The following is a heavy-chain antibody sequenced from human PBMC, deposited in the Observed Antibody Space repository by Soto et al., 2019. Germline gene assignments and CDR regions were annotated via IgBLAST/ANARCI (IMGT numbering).Heavy chain of an antibody. V-gene: IGHV4-39*01. D-gene: IGHD6-13*01. CDR1: GGSISSSSYY. CDR2: IYYSGST. J-gene: IGHJ5*02. Sequence: PSETLSLTCTVSGGSISSSSYYWGWIRQPPGKGLEWIGSIYYSGSTYYNPSLKSRVTISVDTSKNQFSLKLSSVTAADTAVYYCARAGIEAAGEYNWFAPWGQGTLVTVSS. CDR3: ARAGIEAAGEYNWFAP.